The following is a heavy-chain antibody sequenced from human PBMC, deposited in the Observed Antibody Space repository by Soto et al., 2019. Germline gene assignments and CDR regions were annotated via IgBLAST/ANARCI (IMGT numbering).Heavy chain of an antibody. J-gene: IGHJ3*02. CDR1: GFTFSSYD. D-gene: IGHD3-16*02. Sequence: GGSLRLSCAASGFTFSSYDMHWVRQATGKGLEWVSAIGTAGDTYYPGSVKGRFTISRENAKNSLYLQMNSLRAGDTAVYYCARAPLTFGGVIGHAFDIWGQGTMVTVSS. CDR2: IGTAGDT. V-gene: IGHV3-13*04. CDR3: ARAPLTFGGVIGHAFDI.